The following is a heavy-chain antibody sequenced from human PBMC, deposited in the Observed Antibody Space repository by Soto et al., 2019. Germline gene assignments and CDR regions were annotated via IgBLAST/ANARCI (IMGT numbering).Heavy chain of an antibody. V-gene: IGHV1-69*13. CDR1: GGTFSSYA. D-gene: IGHD6-6*01. CDR2: IIPIFGTA. J-gene: IGHJ6*02. CDR3: ARDFPYSSSSSSYYYGMDV. Sequence: SVKVSCKASGGTFSSYAISWVRQAPGQGLEWMGGIIPIFGTANYAQKFQGRVTITADESTSTAYMELSSLRSEDTAVYYCARDFPYSSSSSSYYYGMDVWGQGTTVTVS.